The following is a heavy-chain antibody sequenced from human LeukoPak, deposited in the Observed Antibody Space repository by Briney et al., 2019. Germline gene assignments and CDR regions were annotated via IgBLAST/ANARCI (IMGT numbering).Heavy chain of an antibody. D-gene: IGHD4-4*01. CDR1: GGSISSYY. J-gene: IGHJ4*02. CDR3: ARETLTTVRS. Sequence: PSETLSLTCTVSGGSISSYYWSWIRQPPGKGLEWIGYIYYSGSTNYNPSLKSRVTISVDTSKNQFSLKLSSVTAADTAVYYCARETLTTVRSWGQGTLVTVSS. CDR2: IYYSGST. V-gene: IGHV4-59*12.